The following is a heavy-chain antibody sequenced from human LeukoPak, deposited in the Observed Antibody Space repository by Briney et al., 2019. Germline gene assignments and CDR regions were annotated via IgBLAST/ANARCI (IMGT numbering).Heavy chain of an antibody. Sequence: AGGSLRLSCAASGFTFSSYWMSWVRQAPGKGLEWVSYISSSGSTIYYADSVKGRFTISRDNAKNSLYLQMNSLRAEDTAVYYCARGVENHFDYWGQGTLVTVSS. CDR2: ISSSGSTI. CDR1: GFTFSSYW. CDR3: ARGVENHFDY. V-gene: IGHV3-48*04. D-gene: IGHD1-14*01. J-gene: IGHJ4*02.